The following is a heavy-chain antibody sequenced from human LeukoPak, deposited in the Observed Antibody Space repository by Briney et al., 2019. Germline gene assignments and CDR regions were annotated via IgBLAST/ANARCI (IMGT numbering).Heavy chain of an antibody. V-gene: IGHV5-51*01. CDR1: GNSFTSYW. CDR3: ASPPTRECSSISCPLSY. Sequence: GESLKISCKSSGNSFTSYWIAWVRQMSGEGLEWMGIIYPGDSDTRYSPSFQGQVTSSVDKSVSAAYLQSSRLKASDTTMYYCASPPTRECSSISCPLSYWGQGTLVTVSS. D-gene: IGHD2-2*01. J-gene: IGHJ4*02. CDR2: IYPGDSDT.